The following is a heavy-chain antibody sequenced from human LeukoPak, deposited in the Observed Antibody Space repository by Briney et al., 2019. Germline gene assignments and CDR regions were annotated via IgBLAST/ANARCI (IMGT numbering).Heavy chain of an antibody. D-gene: IGHD6-19*01. J-gene: IGHJ5*02. CDR2: IYTSGST. CDR3: ARGLGTRRYSSGWNWFDP. Sequence: SETLSLTCTVSGGSISSYYWSWIRQPAGKGLEWIGRIYTSGSTNYNPSLKSRVTMPVDTSKNQFSLKLSSVTAADTAVYYCARGLGTRRYSSGWNWFDPWGQGTLVTVSS. CDR1: GGSISSYY. V-gene: IGHV4-4*07.